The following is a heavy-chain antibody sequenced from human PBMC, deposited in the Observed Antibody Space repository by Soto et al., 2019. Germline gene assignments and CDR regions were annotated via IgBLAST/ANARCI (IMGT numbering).Heavy chain of an antibody. CDR1: GGSFSGYY. CDR3: ARPVRSRANWFDP. V-gene: IGHV4-34*01. J-gene: IGHJ5*02. Sequence: SEILSLTCAVYGGSFSGYYWSWVRQPPGKGLEWIGEINHSGSTNYNPSLKSRVTISVDTSKNQFSLKLSSVTAADTAVYYCARPVRSRANWFDPWGQGTLVTVSS. CDR2: INHSGST. D-gene: IGHD3-3*01.